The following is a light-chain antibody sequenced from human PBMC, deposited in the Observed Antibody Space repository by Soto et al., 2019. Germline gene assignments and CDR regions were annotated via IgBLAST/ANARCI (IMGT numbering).Light chain of an antibody. V-gene: IGKV1-5*03. CDR1: QTISSW. CDR2: EAS. J-gene: IGKJ1*01. Sequence: IQRTQTHYTLSPSVGDRVTITCRASQTISSWLAWYQQKPGKAPKLLIYEASTLKSGVPSRFSGSGSGTEFTLTISSLQPDDFATYYCQHCNSYSEAFGQGTKVDIK. CDR3: QHCNSYSEA.